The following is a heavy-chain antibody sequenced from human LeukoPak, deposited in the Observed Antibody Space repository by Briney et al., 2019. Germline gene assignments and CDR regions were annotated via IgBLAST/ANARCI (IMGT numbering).Heavy chain of an antibody. D-gene: IGHD5-18*01. J-gene: IGHJ5*02. Sequence: ASVKVSCKASGYTFTGYYMHWVRQAPGQGLEWVGWINPNSGGTNYAQKFQGRVTMTRDTSISTAYMELSRLRSDDTAVYYCAREGRDTAQHNWFDPWGQGTLVTVSS. CDR1: GYTFTGYY. V-gene: IGHV1-2*02. CDR2: INPNSGGT. CDR3: AREGRDTAQHNWFDP.